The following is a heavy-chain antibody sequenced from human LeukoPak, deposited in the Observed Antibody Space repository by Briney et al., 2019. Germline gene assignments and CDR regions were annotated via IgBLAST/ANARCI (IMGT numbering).Heavy chain of an antibody. V-gene: IGHV3-20*01. CDR1: GFTFDDYG. CDR2: INWNGGST. J-gene: IGHJ6*03. Sequence: PGGSLRLSCAASGFTFDDYGMSWVRQAPGKGLEWVSGINWNGGSTGYADSVKGRFTISRDNAKNSLYLQMNSLRAEDTALYHCARGPETDIVVVAGYYYYMDVWGKGTTVTVSS. D-gene: IGHD2-2*01. CDR3: ARGPETDIVVVAGYYYYMDV.